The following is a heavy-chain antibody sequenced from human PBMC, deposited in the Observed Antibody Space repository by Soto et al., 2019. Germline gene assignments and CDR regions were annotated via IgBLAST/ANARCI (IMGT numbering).Heavy chain of an antibody. CDR2: ISAYNGNT. D-gene: IGHD6-19*01. Sequence: ASVKVSCKASGGTFSSYTISWVRQAPGQGLEWMGRISAYNGNTNYAQKLQGRVTMTTDKSTSTAYMELRSLRSDDTAVYYCASSVPSRGYSSGWYPYYFDYWGQGTLVTVSS. CDR1: GGTFSSYT. CDR3: ASSVPSRGYSSGWYPYYFDY. J-gene: IGHJ4*02. V-gene: IGHV1-18*01.